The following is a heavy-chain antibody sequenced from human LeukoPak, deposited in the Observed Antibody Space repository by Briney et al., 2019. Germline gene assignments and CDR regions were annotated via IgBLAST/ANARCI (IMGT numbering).Heavy chain of an antibody. Sequence: ASVKVSCKASGYTFTSYYIHWVRQAPGQGLEWMGWINPNSGGTNYAQKFQGRVIMTRDTSISTAYMELSRLRSDDTAVYYCAREKLRYSSSSSAGYWGQGTLVTVSS. CDR2: INPNSGGT. CDR1: GYTFTSYY. J-gene: IGHJ4*02. CDR3: AREKLRYSSSSSAGY. D-gene: IGHD6-6*01. V-gene: IGHV1-2*02.